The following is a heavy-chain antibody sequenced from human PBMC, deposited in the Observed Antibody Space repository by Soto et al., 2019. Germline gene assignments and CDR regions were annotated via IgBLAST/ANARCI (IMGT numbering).Heavy chain of an antibody. CDR3: ARAVTWGLDV. Sequence: EVQLVESGGGLVQPGGSLRLSCAASGFTFSLYSMSWVRQAPGKGLEWVSYISRSSTGIHYADSVKGRFTITRDDATNSTHLQMNRLRDGDTSVYYCARAVTWGLDVWGQGTTF. CDR2: ISRSSTGI. V-gene: IGHV3-48*02. J-gene: IGHJ6*02. D-gene: IGHD3-10*01. CDR1: GFTFSLYS.